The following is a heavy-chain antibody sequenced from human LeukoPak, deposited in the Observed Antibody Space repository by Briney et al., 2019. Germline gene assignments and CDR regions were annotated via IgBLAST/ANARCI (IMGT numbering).Heavy chain of an antibody. CDR3: AKDPHYDSSGYSFDP. V-gene: IGHV3-23*01. CDR2: IRGSGGTT. Sequence: GSLRLSCAASGFTFSNYAMSWVRQAPGKGLEWVSGIRGSGGTTDYADSVKGRFTISRDNSKSTLYLQMSSLRAEDTAVYYCAKDPHYDSSGYSFDPWGQGTLVTVSS. CDR1: GFTFSNYA. D-gene: IGHD3-22*01. J-gene: IGHJ5*02.